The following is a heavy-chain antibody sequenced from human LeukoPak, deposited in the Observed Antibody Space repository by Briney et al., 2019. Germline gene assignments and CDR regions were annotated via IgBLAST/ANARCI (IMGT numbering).Heavy chain of an antibody. J-gene: IGHJ3*02. V-gene: IGHV1-2*02. CDR3: ARGSDYEDAFDI. D-gene: IGHD4-17*01. Sequence: ASVKVSCKASGYTFTGYYMHWVRQAPGQGLEWMGWINPNSGGTNYAQKFQGRVTMTRDTSISTAYMELSRLRSDDMAVYYCARGSDYEDAFDIWGQGTMVTVSS. CDR2: INPNSGGT. CDR1: GYTFTGYY.